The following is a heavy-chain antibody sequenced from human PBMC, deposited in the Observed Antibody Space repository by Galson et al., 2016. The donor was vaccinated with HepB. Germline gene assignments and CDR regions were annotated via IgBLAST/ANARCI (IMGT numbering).Heavy chain of an antibody. CDR1: GFTFATSA. Sequence: SLRLSCAASGFTFATSAMHWVRQSSGKDLEWVALMSGDETHVYYSDSVQGRFTISRDNSKNTLYLQMNSLRLEDSAVYYCVREFDDGRTNWFDPWGQGVLVTVAS. J-gene: IGHJ5*01. CDR2: MSGDETHV. V-gene: IGHV3-30*04. D-gene: IGHD3-9*01. CDR3: VREFDDGRTNWFDP.